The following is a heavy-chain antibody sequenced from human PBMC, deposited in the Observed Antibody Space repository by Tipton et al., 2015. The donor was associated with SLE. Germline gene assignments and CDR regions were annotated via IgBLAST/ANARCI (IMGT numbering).Heavy chain of an antibody. V-gene: IGHV4-30-2*01. CDR1: GGSISSGGYS. J-gene: IGHJ4*02. Sequence: TLSLTCTVSGGSISSGGYSWSWIRQPPGRGLEWIGYIYYSGSTYYNPSLKSRVTISVDTSKNQFSLKLSSVTAADTAVYYCAGGNYLGMFDYWGQGTLVTVSS. D-gene: IGHD7-27*01. CDR3: AGGNYLGMFDY. CDR2: IYYSGST.